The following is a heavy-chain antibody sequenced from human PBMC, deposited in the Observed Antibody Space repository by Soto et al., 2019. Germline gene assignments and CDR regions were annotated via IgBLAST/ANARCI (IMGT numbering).Heavy chain of an antibody. D-gene: IGHD1-26*01. CDR3: ARDGGSYYFYY. J-gene: IGHJ4*02. CDR1: VYPIISGYY. CDR2: FYHSGST. V-gene: IGHV4-38-2*02. Sequence: SETLSLTCAVSVYPIISGYYWDWIRQPPGKGLEWIGSFYHSGSTYYNPSLKSRVTLSVDTSKNHFSPKLSSVTAADTAVYYCARDGGSYYFYYWGQGTLVTVSS.